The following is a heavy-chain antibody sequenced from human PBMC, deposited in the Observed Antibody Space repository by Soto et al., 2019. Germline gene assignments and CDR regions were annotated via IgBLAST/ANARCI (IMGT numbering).Heavy chain of an antibody. CDR3: AHNFRSGRHYPPGFDY. J-gene: IGHJ4*02. CDR1: GFSLNTDGVG. Sequence: QITLKESGPTLVKPTQMLTLTCTFSGFSLNTDGVGVGWIRQSPGKALEWLAVIYWDDTKRYTPSLNNTLITATDPYTNLVLRSLTNMGLMNPAPYSSAHNFRSGRHYPPGFDYRRQGSLLTVSS. D-gene: IGHD3-10*01. V-gene: IGHV2-5*02. CDR2: IYWDDTK.